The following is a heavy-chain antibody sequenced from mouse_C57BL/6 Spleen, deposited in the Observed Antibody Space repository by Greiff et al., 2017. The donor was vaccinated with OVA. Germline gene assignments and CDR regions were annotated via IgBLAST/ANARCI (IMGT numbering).Heavy chain of an antibody. CDR2: IYPGSGST. V-gene: IGHV1-55*01. D-gene: IGHD1-1*01. J-gene: IGHJ1*03. Sequence: QVQLQQPGAELVKPGASVKMSCKASGYTFTSYWITWVKQRPGQGLEWIGVIYPGSGSTNYNEKFKSKATMTVDTSSSTAYMQLSSLTSEDSAVYYCARKGDYGWYFGVWGTGTTVTVSS. CDR1: GYTFTSYW. CDR3: ARKGDYGWYFGV.